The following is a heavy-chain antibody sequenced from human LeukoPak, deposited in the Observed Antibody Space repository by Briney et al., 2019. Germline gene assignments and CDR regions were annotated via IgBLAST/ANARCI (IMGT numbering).Heavy chain of an antibody. J-gene: IGHJ5*02. V-gene: IGHV1-18*01. D-gene: IGHD6-19*01. Sequence: ASVKVSCKASGYTFTSYGISWVRQAPGQGLEWMGWISAYNGNTNYAQKLQGRVTMTTDTSTGTAYMELRSLRSDDTAVYYCARVLRGIAVAGVWFDPWGQGTLVTVSS. CDR2: ISAYNGNT. CDR1: GYTFTSYG. CDR3: ARVLRGIAVAGVWFDP.